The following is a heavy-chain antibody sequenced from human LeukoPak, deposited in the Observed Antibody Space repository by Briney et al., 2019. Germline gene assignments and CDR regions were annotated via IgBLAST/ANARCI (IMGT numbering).Heavy chain of an antibody. Sequence: GASVKVSCKASGYTFTSYGISWVRQAPGQGLEWMGWINPNSGGTNYAQKFQGRVTMTRDTSISTAYMELSRLRSDDTAVYYCARCYSSGWYFLDGWTDSHFDYWGQGTLVTVSS. CDR2: INPNSGGT. CDR3: ARCYSSGWYFLDGWTDSHFDY. D-gene: IGHD6-19*01. V-gene: IGHV1-2*02. J-gene: IGHJ4*02. CDR1: GYTFTSYG.